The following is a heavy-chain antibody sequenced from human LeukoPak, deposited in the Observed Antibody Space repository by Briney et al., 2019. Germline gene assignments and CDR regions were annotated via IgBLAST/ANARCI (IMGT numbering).Heavy chain of an antibody. V-gene: IGHV3-23*01. CDR1: GFTFSNYA. J-gene: IGHJ4*02. CDR2: VSGSGDGRAGIT. Sequence: GSLRLSCAASGFTFSNYAMSWVRQAPGKGLEWVSAVSGSGDGRAGITYYADSVKGRFTISRNNSKNTLFLQLNSLRGDDTAVYYCAKAGSSSWYLDYRGQGTLVTVSS. D-gene: IGHD6-13*01. CDR3: AKAGSSSWYLDY.